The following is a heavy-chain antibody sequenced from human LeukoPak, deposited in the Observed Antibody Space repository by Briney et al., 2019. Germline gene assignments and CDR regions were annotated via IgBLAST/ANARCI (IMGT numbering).Heavy chain of an antibody. D-gene: IGHD3-22*01. CDR1: GFTFSSYW. V-gene: IGHV3-66*01. CDR2: IYSGGST. J-gene: IGHJ4*02. Sequence: GGSLRLSCAASGFTFSSYWMHWVRQAPGKGLEWVSVIYSGGSTYYADSVKGRFTISRDNSKNTLYLQMNSLRAEDTAVYYCARDSLTYYYDSSGYHDYWGQGTLVTVSS. CDR3: ARDSLTYYYDSSGYHDY.